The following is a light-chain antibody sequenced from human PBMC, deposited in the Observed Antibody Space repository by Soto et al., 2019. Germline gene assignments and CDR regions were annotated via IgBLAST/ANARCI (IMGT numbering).Light chain of an antibody. CDR3: QQYYSIPLT. Sequence: DIVMTQSPDSLAVSLGERATINCKSSQSVSYSSDKRNCLAWYQQKPGLPPKLLIYWASTRESGVPDRFSGTVSGTDFTLTISSLQAEDVAVYYCQQYYSIPLTFGGGTKVEIK. V-gene: IGKV4-1*01. J-gene: IGKJ4*01. CDR1: QSVSYSSDKRNC. CDR2: WAS.